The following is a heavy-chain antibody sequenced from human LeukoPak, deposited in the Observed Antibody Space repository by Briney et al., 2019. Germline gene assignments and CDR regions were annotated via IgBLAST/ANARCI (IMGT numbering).Heavy chain of an antibody. CDR3: SKDLRVAYYDFWSGYLFDY. D-gene: IGHD3-3*01. Sequence: GGSLRLSCAASGFTFSSYAMSWVRQAPGKGLEWVSVIYSGGSTYYADSVKGRFTISRDNSKNTLYLQMNSLRAEDTAVYYCSKDLRVAYYDFWSGYLFDYSGQGTLVTVSS. CDR2: IYSGGST. J-gene: IGHJ4*02. V-gene: IGHV3-23*03. CDR1: GFTFSSYA.